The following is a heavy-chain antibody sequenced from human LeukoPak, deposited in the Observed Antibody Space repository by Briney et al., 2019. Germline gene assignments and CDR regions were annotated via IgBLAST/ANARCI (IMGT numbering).Heavy chain of an antibody. V-gene: IGHV1-69*13. CDR1: GGTFSSYA. Sequence: AASVKVSCKASGGTFSSYAISWVRQAPGQGLEWMGGIIPIFGTANYAQKFQGRVTITADESTSTAYMELSSLRSEDTAVYYCARRIFEQIPIAAAGLPFDPWGQGTLVTVSS. CDR3: ARRIFEQIPIAAAGLPFDP. J-gene: IGHJ5*02. CDR2: IIPIFGTA. D-gene: IGHD6-13*01.